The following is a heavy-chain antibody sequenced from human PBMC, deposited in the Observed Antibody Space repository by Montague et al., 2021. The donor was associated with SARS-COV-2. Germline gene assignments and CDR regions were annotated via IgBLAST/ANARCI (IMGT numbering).Heavy chain of an antibody. J-gene: IGHJ5*02. CDR3: ARAWRYGDYSGVHFAP. CDR1: GGSISTTNYC. V-gene: IGHV4-39*07. Sequence: SETLSLTCNVSGGSISTTNYCWAWIRQPPGKGLEWVGSIYNSDNTYYNPSLASRLTMSVDTSKNQFSQKLRSVTAADAAVYHCARAWRYGDYSGVHFAPWGQGTLVTVSS. CDR2: IYNSDNT. D-gene: IGHD4-17*01.